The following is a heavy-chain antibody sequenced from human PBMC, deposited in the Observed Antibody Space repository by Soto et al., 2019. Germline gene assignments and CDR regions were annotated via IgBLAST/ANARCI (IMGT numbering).Heavy chain of an antibody. J-gene: IGHJ5*02. CDR1: GGSISSSSYY. Sequence: SETLSLTCTVSGGSISSSSYYWGWIRQPPGKGLEWIGSIYYSGSTYYNPSLKSRVTISVDTSKNQFSLKLSSVTAADTAVYYCARLWYYDILTGYYPNWFDPWGQGTLVTVSS. CDR3: ARLWYYDILTGYYPNWFDP. CDR2: IYYSGST. D-gene: IGHD3-9*01. V-gene: IGHV4-39*01.